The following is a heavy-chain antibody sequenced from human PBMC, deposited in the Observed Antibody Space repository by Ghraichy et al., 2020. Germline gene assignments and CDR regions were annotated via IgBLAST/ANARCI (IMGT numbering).Heavy chain of an antibody. J-gene: IGHJ6*02. CDR3: SRGHQYGMDV. CDR2: IDSDGSST. CDR1: GFTFSAYW. V-gene: IGHV3-74*01. Sequence: LSLTCAASGFTFSAYWMHWVRQAPGKGLVWVSRIDSDGSSTTYADSVKGRFTFSRDNAKKTLYLQMNSLRAEDTAVYYCSRGHQYGMDVWGQGTTVIVSS.